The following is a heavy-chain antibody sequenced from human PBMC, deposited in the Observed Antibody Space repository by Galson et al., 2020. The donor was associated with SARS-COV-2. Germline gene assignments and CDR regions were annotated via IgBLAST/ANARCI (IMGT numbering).Heavy chain of an antibody. CDR3: AKDYDILTGPI. CDR1: GFAFSTYA. J-gene: IGHJ4*02. V-gene: IGHV3-23*01. CDR2: ISARGDAT. Sequence: GGSLRLSCAASGFAFSTYALSWVRQAPGRGLEWVSAISARGDATYYADPVKGRFTISRDNSKNTLYLKKNRLRAEDTAVYYCAKDYDILTGPIWGQGTLVTVSS. D-gene: IGHD3-9*01.